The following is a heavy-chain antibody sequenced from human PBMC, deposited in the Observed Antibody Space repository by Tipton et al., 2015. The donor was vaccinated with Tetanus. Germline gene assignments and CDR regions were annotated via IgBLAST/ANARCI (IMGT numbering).Heavy chain of an antibody. D-gene: IGHD6-19*01. J-gene: IGHJ4*02. V-gene: IGHV3-21*01. CDR1: GFTFNTYN. Sequence: SLRLSCAASGFTFNTYNMNWVRQAPGKGLECVSAIGGSGGASYYADSVKGRFTISRDNAKNSLYLQMNSLTADDTAVYYCVRGSSQWRGIDYWGQGTLVTVSS. CDR2: IGGSGGAS. CDR3: VRGSSQWRGIDY.